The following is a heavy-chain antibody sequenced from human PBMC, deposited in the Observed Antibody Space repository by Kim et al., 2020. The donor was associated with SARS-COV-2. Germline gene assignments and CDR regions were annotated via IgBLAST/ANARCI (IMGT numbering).Heavy chain of an antibody. D-gene: IGHD3-10*01. Sequence: ASVKVSCKASGYTFTSSHIQWVRQAPGQGLEWVGIINPSGGSTTYAQKLQGRVTMTRDTSTGTVYMELSSLRSEDTALYYCARGTWGGGGWGYGSGQYNRFDPWGQGPLVTVSS. CDR3: ARGTWGGGGWGYGSGQYNRFDP. CDR2: INPSGGST. J-gene: IGHJ5*02. CDR1: GYTFTSSH. V-gene: IGHV1-46*03.